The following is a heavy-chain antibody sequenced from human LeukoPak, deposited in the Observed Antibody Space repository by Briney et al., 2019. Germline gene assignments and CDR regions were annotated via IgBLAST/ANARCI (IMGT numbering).Heavy chain of an antibody. D-gene: IGHD3-16*02. CDR2: ISAYNGNT. CDR3: ASLSAGYYYMDV. V-gene: IGHV1-18*01. J-gene: IGHJ6*03. Sequence: ASVKVSCKASGYTFTSYGISWVRQAPGQGLEWMGWISAYNGNTNYAQKLQGRVTMTTDTSTSTAYMELRSLRSDDTAVYHCASLSAGYYYMDVWGKGTTVTVSS. CDR1: GYTFTSYG.